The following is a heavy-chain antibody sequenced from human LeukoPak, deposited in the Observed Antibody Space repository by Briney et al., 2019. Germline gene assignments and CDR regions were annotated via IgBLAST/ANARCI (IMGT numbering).Heavy chain of an antibody. CDR1: GFTFSSYG. CDR3: AKDSVGPTQWSDY. J-gene: IGHJ4*02. CDR2: IRFDGTDK. D-gene: IGHD1-26*01. V-gene: IGHV3-30*02. Sequence: GGSLRLSCAASGFTFSSYGMHWVRQAPGKGLDWVAFIRFDGTDKYYADSVKGRFTISRDNSKNTLYLQMNSLRTEDTAVFYCAKDSVGPTQWSDYWGLGTLVTVSS.